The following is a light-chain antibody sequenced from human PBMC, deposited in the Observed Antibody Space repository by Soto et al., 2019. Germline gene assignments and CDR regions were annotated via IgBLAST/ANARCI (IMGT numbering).Light chain of an antibody. Sequence: DIQMTQSPCTLSASVGDRVTITCRASQSISSWLAWYQQKPGKAPNLLIYDASTLERGVPSRFSGTGSGTEFTLTIDRLQPDDFATYYCQQYHTSSITFGQGTRLEIK. J-gene: IGKJ5*01. CDR1: QSISSW. CDR3: QQYHTSSIT. V-gene: IGKV1-5*01. CDR2: DAS.